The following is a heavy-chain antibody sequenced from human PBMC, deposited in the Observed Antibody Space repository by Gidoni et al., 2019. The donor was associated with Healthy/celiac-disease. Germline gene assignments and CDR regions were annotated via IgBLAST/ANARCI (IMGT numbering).Heavy chain of an antibody. V-gene: IGHV3-33*01. J-gene: IGHJ4*02. D-gene: IGHD3-22*01. Sequence: QVQLVESGGGVVQPGRSLRLSCAASGFTFGSYGMHWVRQAPGKGLEWVAVIWYDGSNKYYADSVKGRFTISRDNSKNTLYLQMNSLRAEDTAVYYCARSTKDYYDSSGSNYFDYWGQGTLVTVSS. CDR3: ARSTKDYYDSSGSNYFDY. CDR1: GFTFGSYG. CDR2: IWYDGSNK.